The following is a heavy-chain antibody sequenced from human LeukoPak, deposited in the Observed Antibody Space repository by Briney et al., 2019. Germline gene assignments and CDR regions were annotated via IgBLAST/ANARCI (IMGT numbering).Heavy chain of an antibody. CDR1: GFTFSSYA. J-gene: IGHJ1*01. V-gene: IGHV3-23*01. CDR3: AKDPRVGASAAEYFDH. CDR2: ISASGGGT. D-gene: IGHD1-26*01. Sequence: GGSLRLSCAASGFTFSSYAMSWVRQPPGKGLEWVSSISASGGGTFFADSAKGRFTISRDDSKNTLYLQVSSLRADDTAVYYCAKDPRVGASAAEYFDHWGQGTLVTVSS.